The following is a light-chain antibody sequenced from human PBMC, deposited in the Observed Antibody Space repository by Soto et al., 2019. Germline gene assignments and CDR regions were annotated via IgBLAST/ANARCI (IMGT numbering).Light chain of an antibody. V-gene: IGKV3-11*01. J-gene: IGKJ1*01. CDR3: QLRSNWPPTWT. CDR2: DAS. Sequence: EIVLTLSPATLSLSPGERATLSCRASQSVSSYLAWYQQKPGQAPRLLIYDASSRATGIPARFSGSGSGTDFTLTISSLEPEDFAVYYCQLRSNWPPTWTFGQGTKVEIK. CDR1: QSVSSY.